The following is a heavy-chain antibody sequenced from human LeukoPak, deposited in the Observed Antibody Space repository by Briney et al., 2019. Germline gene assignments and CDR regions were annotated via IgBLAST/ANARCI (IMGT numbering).Heavy chain of an antibody. Sequence: PWGSLRRSCAASGFTFSSYSMNWVRQAPGKGLEWVSYVSSSSSTIYYADSVKVRFTIPRDNAKNSLYLQMNSLTAEDTAVYYCARDRATGTYYYGSGSFVGDYYGMDVWGQGTTVTVSS. CDR2: VSSSSSTI. CDR3: ARDRATGTYYYGSGSFVGDYYGMDV. D-gene: IGHD3-10*01. V-gene: IGHV3-48*01. CDR1: GFTFSSYS. J-gene: IGHJ6*02.